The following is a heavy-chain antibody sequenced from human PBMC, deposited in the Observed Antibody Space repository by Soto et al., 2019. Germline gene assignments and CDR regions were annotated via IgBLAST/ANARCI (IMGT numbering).Heavy chain of an antibody. CDR2: ISSNGGST. V-gene: IGHV3-64*01. Sequence: GGSLRLSCAASGFTLSSYAMHWVRQAPGKGLEYVSAISSNGGSTYYANSVKGRFTISRDNSKNTLYLQMGSLRAEDMAVYYCARGRTLGVTGYHAYNWFDPWGQGTLVTVSS. D-gene: IGHD3-9*01. J-gene: IGHJ5*02. CDR1: GFTLSSYA. CDR3: ARGRTLGVTGYHAYNWFDP.